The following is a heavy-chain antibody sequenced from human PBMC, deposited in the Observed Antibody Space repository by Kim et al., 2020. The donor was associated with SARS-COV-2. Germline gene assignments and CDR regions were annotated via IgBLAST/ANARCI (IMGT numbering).Heavy chain of an antibody. J-gene: IGHJ4*02. V-gene: IGHV3-48*02. CDR3: ARDSYYDSSGYYPIEFDY. D-gene: IGHD3-22*01. Sequence: KGRFTTAKDNAKNSQYLQMNSLRDEDTAVYYCARDSYYDSSGYYPIEFDYWGQGTLVTVSS.